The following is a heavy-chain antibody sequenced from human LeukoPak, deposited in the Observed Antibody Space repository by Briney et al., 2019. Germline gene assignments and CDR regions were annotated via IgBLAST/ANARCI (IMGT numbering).Heavy chain of an antibody. V-gene: IGHV3-30*02. CDR3: AKEDKIRDRIAVAGTLSY. J-gene: IGHJ4*02. CDR1: GFTFSSYG. Sequence: GGSLRLSRAASGFTFSSYGMHWVRQAPGKGLEWVAFIRYDGSNKYYADSVKGRFTISRDNSKNTLYLQMNSLRAEDTAVYYCAKEDKIRDRIAVAGTLSYWGQGTLVTVSS. D-gene: IGHD6-19*01. CDR2: IRYDGSNK.